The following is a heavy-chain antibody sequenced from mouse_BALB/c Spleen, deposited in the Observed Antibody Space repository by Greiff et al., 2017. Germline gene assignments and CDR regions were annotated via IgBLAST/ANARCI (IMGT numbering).Heavy chain of an antibody. J-gene: IGHJ3*01. CDR3: SRRSSYGSYPFAY. V-gene: IGHV5-12-1*01. Sequence: EVQLVESGGGLVKPGGSLKLSCAASGFAFSSYDMSWVRQTPEKRLEWVAYISSGGGSTYYPDTVKGRFTISRDNAKNTLYLQMSSLKSEDTAMYYCSRRSSYGSYPFAYWGQGTLVTVSA. CDR1: GFAFSSYD. D-gene: IGHD1-1*01. CDR2: ISSGGGST.